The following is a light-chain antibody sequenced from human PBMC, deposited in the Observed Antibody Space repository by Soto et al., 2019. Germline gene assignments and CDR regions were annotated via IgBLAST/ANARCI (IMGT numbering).Light chain of an antibody. V-gene: IGLV1-51*01. CDR2: DNT. CDR1: SSNIGNYY. Sequence: QSVLTQPPSGSAAPGQKISISCSGSSSNIGNYYVSWYHQLPGTAPKLLIYDNTKRPSGIPDRFSGSKSGTSATLAITGLQTGDEGHYSCGAWDSSLNVYLFAGGTNVTV. J-gene: IGLJ1*01. CDR3: GAWDSSLNVYL.